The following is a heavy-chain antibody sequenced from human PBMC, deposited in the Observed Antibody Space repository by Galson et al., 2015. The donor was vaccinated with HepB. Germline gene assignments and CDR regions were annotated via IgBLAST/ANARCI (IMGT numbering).Heavy chain of an antibody. CDR3: VRDRPTEYYYVSYGYAYSFDY. CDR2: IKHDGSTT. J-gene: IGHJ4*02. CDR1: GFTFSTYW. V-gene: IGHV3-7*01. Sequence: SLRLSCAASGFTFSTYWMSWVRQAPGKGLGWVASIKHDGSTTYYVDSVKGRFTISRDNAKNTLYLQMNSLSAEDTAVYYCVRDRPTEYYYVSYGYAYSFDYWGQGTLVTVSS. D-gene: IGHD3-22*01.